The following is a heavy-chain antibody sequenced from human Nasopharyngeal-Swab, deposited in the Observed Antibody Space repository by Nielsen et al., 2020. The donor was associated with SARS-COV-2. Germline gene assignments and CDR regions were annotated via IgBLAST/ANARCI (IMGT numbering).Heavy chain of an antibody. Sequence: WIRQPPGKGLEWIGEINHSGSTNYNPPLKSRVTISVDTSKNQFSLKLSSVTAADTAVYYCARRPGGRGFDYWGKGTLVT. J-gene: IGHJ4*02. CDR3: ARRPGGRGFDY. V-gene: IGHV4-34*01. D-gene: IGHD3-16*01. CDR2: INHSGST.